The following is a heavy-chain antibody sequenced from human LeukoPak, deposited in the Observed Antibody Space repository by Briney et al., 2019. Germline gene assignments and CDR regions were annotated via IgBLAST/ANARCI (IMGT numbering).Heavy chain of an antibody. V-gene: IGHV4-34*01. Sequence: SETLSLTCAVYGGPFSGFHWTWIRQPPGKGLEWIGEINHSGSTNYNPSLRSRVTISVDTSKNQFSLKLFSVTAADTAVYYCARGRDDYNFAYWGQGTLVTGSS. J-gene: IGHJ4*02. CDR3: ARGRDDYNFAY. CDR2: INHSGST. CDR1: GGPFSGFH. D-gene: IGHD5-24*01.